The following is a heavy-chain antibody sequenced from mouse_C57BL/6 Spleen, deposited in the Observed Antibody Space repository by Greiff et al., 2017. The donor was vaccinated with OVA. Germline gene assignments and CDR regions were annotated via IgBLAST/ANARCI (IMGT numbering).Heavy chain of an antibody. CDR3: ARAYYSNPYYFDY. D-gene: IGHD2-5*01. CDR2: IYPSDSEP. J-gene: IGHJ2*01. Sequence: QVQLQQPGAELVRPGSSVKLSCKASGYTFTSYWMDWVKQRPGQGLEWIGNIYPSDSEPHYNQKFKDKATLTVAKSSSTAYMHSSSLTSEDSAVYYCARAYYSNPYYFDYWGQGTTLTVSS. CDR1: GYTFTSYW. V-gene: IGHV1-61*01.